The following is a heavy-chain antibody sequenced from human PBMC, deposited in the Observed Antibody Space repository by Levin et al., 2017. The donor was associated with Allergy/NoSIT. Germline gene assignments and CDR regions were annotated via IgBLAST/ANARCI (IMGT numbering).Heavy chain of an antibody. CDR2: TYFRSKWYN. J-gene: IGHJ3*02. CDR1: GDSVSSNRVA. D-gene: IGHD6-13*01. CDR3: AGDHSTSWNAFDI. Sequence: SETLSLNCAISGDSVSSNRVAWNWIRQSPSRGLEWLGRTYFRSKWYNDYAVSLRSRITINTDTSKNQFSLQLNSVTPEDTAMYYCAGDHSTSWNAFDIWGQGTMVTVSS. V-gene: IGHV6-1*01.